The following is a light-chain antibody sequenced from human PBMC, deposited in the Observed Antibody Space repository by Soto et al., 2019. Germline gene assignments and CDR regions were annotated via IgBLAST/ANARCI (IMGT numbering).Light chain of an antibody. CDR3: SSYTSSSTPVV. CDR2: DVS. V-gene: IGLV2-14*01. J-gene: IGLJ2*01. CDR1: SSDVGGYNY. Sequence: QSALTQPPSVSGSPGQSITISCTGTSSDVGGYNYVSWYQQHPGKAPKLMIYDVSNRPSGVSNRFSGSKSGNTASLTISGLQAEDEAGYYCSSYTSSSTPVVFGGGTKLTVL.